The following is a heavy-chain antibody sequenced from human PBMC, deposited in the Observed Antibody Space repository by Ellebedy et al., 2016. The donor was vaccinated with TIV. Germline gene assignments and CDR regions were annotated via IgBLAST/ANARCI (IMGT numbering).Heavy chain of an antibody. CDR2: ISAGGDST. CDR3: VKLDSSGYYYGRLDY. D-gene: IGHD3-22*01. Sequence: GGSLRLSCAGSGFTFYSHAMSWVRQTPGKGLEWVSVISAGGDSTEYGDSVKGRFTISRDNSKNTLYLQMNSLRVEDTGVYYCVKLDSSGYYYGRLDYWGQGTLVTVSS. J-gene: IGHJ4*02. CDR1: GFTFYSHA. V-gene: IGHV3-23*01.